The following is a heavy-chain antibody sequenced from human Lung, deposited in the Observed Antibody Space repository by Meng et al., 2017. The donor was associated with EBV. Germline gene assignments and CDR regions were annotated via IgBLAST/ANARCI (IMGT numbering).Heavy chain of an antibody. CDR1: GDSISSDIW. CDR3: GRDQGRQLINH. CDR2: VYHRGDT. D-gene: IGHD1-1*01. J-gene: IGHJ4*02. V-gene: IGHV4-4*02. Sequence: QVRLQELGPGLVKPSGPLSLTCTVPGDSISSDIWWSWVRQPPGKGLEWIGEVYHRGDTNYNPSLRSRVVISVDRSKNQFSLNLSSVTAADTAVYYCGRDQGRQLINHWGQGTLVTVSS.